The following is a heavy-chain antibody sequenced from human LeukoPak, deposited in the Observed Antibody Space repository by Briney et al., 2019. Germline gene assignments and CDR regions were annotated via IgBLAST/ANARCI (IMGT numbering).Heavy chain of an antibody. CDR3: ASTPGRQDYYYYMDV. J-gene: IGHJ6*03. CDR2: INPSGGST. Sequence: ASAKVSCKASGYTFTSYYMHWVRQAPGQGLEWMGIINPSGGSTSYAQKFQGRVTMTRDTSTSTVYMELSSLRSEDTAVYYCASTPGRQDYYYYMDVWGKGTTVTVSS. V-gene: IGHV1-46*01. CDR1: GYTFTSYY. D-gene: IGHD2-15*01.